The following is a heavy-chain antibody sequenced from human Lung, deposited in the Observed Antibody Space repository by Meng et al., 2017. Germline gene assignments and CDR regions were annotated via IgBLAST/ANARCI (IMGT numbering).Heavy chain of an antibody. Sequence: QVQLQQWGAGLLKPSETLSLTCAGYGGSFSGYYWGWIRQPPGKGLEWIGEINHSRSTNYNPSLKSRVTISVDTSKNQFSLKLSSVTAADTAVYYCARGLYVWGSYRYVGVDYWGQGTLVTVSS. CDR1: GGSFSGYY. V-gene: IGHV4-34*01. CDR3: ARGLYVWGSYRYVGVDY. D-gene: IGHD3-16*02. CDR2: INHSRST. J-gene: IGHJ4*02.